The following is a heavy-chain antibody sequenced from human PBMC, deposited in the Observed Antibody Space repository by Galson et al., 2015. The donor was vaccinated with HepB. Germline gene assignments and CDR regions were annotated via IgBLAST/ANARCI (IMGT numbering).Heavy chain of an antibody. Sequence: SLRLSCAASGFTFSDYYMSWIRQAPGKGLEWVSYISSSSSYTNYADSVKGRFTISRDNAKNSLYLQMNSLRAEDTAVYYCARDSDGLSGSYWRVYAFDIWGQGTMVTVSS. J-gene: IGHJ3*02. CDR2: ISSSSSYT. CDR3: ARDSDGLSGSYWRVYAFDI. V-gene: IGHV3-11*06. D-gene: IGHD1-26*01. CDR1: GFTFSDYY.